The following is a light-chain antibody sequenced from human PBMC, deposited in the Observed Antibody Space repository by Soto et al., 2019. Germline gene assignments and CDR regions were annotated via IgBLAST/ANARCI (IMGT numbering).Light chain of an antibody. V-gene: IGKV3-11*01. J-gene: IGKJ5*01. CDR1: QSVRTY. CDR3: QQRNTWPPIT. CDR2: DAS. Sequence: EIVLTQCPVTLSLSPGERATLSCRASQSVRTYLACYQVKPGQAPRLLIYDASRRASGVPARFSGSRSGTDFTLTISSLEPEDFALYDCQQRNTWPPITFGQGTRLEIK.